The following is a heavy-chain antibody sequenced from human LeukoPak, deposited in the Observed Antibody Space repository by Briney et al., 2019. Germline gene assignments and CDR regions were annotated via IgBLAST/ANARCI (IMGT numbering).Heavy chain of an antibody. V-gene: IGHV4-39*01. J-gene: IGHJ4*02. CDR2: IYYSGST. CDR1: GGSLSSSSYD. CDR3: ARQVWGHLYSGSYYGDRY. Sequence: SETLSLTCTVSGGSLSSSSYDWGWVRQPPGKGREWVGSIYYSGSTYYNPSLKSRVTISVDTSKNQLSLKLSSVTAAEPAVYFRARQVWGHLYSGSYYGDRYWGQGTLVTVSS. D-gene: IGHD1-26*01.